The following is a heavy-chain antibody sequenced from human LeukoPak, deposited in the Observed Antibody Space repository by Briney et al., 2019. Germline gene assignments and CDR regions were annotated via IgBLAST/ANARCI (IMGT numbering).Heavy chain of an antibody. CDR2: INPSGGST. CDR3: AREDLTYDSSGYYYPTGVY. D-gene: IGHD3-22*01. CDR1: GYTFTSYY. J-gene: IGHJ4*02. V-gene: IGHV1-46*01. Sequence: ASVKVSCKASGYTFTSYYMHWVRQAPGQGLEWMGMINPSGGSTSYAQKFQGRVTMTRDTSTSTVYMELSSLRSEDTAVYYCAREDLTYDSSGYYYPTGVYWGQGTLVTVSS.